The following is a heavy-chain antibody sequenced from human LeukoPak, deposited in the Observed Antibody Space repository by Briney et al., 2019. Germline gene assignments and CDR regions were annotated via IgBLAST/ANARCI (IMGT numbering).Heavy chain of an antibody. CDR3: ARRITGTTGDY. J-gene: IGHJ4*02. V-gene: IGHV3-23*01. Sequence: GGSLRLSCAASGFTFSSYAMSWVRQAPGKGLEWVSAISGSGGSTYYADSVKSRFTISRDNAKNSLYLQMNGLRAEDTAVYYCARRITGTTGDYWGQGTLVTVSS. D-gene: IGHD1-20*01. CDR1: GFTFSSYA. CDR2: ISGSGGST.